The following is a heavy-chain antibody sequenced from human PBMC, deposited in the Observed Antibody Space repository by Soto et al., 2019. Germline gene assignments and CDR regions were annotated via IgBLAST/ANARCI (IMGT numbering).Heavy chain of an antibody. D-gene: IGHD1-26*01. Sequence: QVQLVESGGGVVQPGRSLRLSCAASGFTFSSYGMHWVRQAPGKGLEWVAVISYDGSNKYYADSVKGRFTISRDNYKNTLYLQMNSLRAEDTAVYYCAKDRGEWELQFDYWGQGTLVTVSS. CDR2: ISYDGSNK. V-gene: IGHV3-30*18. CDR3: AKDRGEWELQFDY. CDR1: GFTFSSYG. J-gene: IGHJ4*02.